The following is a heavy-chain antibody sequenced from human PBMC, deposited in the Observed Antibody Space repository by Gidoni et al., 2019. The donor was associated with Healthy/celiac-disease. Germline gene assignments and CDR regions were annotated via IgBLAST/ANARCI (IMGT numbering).Heavy chain of an antibody. V-gene: IGHV3-33*01. Sequence: QVQLVESGGGVVQPGRSLRLSCAASGFTFSSYGMHWVRQAPGKGLEWVAVIWYDGSNKYYADSVKGRFTISRDNSKNTLYLQMNSLRAEDTAVYYCARDRTTVLYYFDYWGQGTLVTVSS. CDR3: ARDRTTVLYYFDY. CDR2: IWYDGSNK. D-gene: IGHD4-4*01. J-gene: IGHJ4*02. CDR1: GFTFSSYG.